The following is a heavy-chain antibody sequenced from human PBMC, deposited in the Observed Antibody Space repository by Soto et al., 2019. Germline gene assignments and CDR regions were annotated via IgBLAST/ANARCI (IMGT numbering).Heavy chain of an antibody. J-gene: IGHJ4*02. D-gene: IGHD3-10*01. Sequence: QVQLVQSGAEVKKPGSSVKVSCKASGGTFSSYAISWVRQAPGQGLEWMGGIIPIFGTANYAHKFQGRVTITADESTSTAYMELSSLRSEDTAVYYCASVAITMVRGVHLLQLDYWGQGTLVTVSP. CDR2: IIPIFGTA. V-gene: IGHV1-69*01. CDR3: ASVAITMVRGVHLLQLDY. CDR1: GGTFSSYA.